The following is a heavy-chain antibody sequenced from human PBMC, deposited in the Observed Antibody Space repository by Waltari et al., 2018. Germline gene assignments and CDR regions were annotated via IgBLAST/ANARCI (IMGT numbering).Heavy chain of an antibody. D-gene: IGHD2-21*01. V-gene: IGHV3-48*04. CDR1: GFTFSSYS. J-gene: IGHJ5*02. Sequence: EILVVESGGGLVQPGGSLRLSCAASGFTFSSYSMTWVRQAPGKGLEWVSYISATSSSIYYADSVKGRFTISRDNAQNSLYLQMNSLRAEDTALYYCARDWGGPVGQWFDPWGQGT. CDR3: ARDWGGPVGQWFDP. CDR2: ISATSSSI.